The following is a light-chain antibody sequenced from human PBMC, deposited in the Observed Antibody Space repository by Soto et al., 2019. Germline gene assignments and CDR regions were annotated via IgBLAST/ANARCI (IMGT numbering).Light chain of an antibody. V-gene: IGKV1-5*01. Sequence: DIQMTQSPSTLSASVGDRVTITCRASQSIRSWLAWYQQKPGKAPKLLIYDASSLESGVPSRFSGSGSGTEFTLTISSLQPDDFATYYCQKYDSAPLTFGGGTKVEIK. J-gene: IGKJ4*01. CDR2: DAS. CDR3: QKYDSAPLT. CDR1: QSIRSW.